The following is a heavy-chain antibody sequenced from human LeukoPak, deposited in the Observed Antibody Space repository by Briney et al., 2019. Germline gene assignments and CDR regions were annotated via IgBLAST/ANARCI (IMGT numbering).Heavy chain of an antibody. CDR2: IYYSGST. V-gene: IGHV4-31*03. CDR1: GGSISSGGYY. CDR3: ARDRRYGSGSYYYYYGMDV. D-gene: IGHD3-10*01. Sequence: SETLSLTCTVSGGSISSGGYYWSWIRQHPGKGLEWIGYIYYSGSTYYNPSLKSRVTISVDTSKNQFSLKLSSVTAADTAVYYCARDRRYGSGSYYYYYGMDVWGQGTTVTVSS. J-gene: IGHJ6*02.